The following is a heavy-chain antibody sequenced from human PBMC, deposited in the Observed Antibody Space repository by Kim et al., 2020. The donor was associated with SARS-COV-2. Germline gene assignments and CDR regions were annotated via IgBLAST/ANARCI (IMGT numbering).Heavy chain of an antibody. CDR3: ARDLQGSSTRGFDY. Sequence: AQKFQGRVTITADESTSTAYMELSSLRSEDTAVYYCARDLQGSSTRGFDYWGQGTLVTVSS. D-gene: IGHD2-2*01. J-gene: IGHJ4*02. V-gene: IGHV1-69*01.